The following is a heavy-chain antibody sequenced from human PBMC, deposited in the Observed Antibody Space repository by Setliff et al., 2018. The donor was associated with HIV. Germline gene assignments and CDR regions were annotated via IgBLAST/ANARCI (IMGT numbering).Heavy chain of an antibody. CDR1: GFTFSTYA. Sequence: PGGSLRLSCAASGFTFSTYAMAWVRQAPGKGLEWVSTISSGGDTYYGDSVKGRFTISRDNSRDTLYLQVNKLRAEDTAVYYFALSGANLFDPWGQGILVTVSS. D-gene: IGHD5-12*01. CDR2: ISSGGDT. CDR3: ALSGANLFDP. V-gene: IGHV3-23*01. J-gene: IGHJ5*02.